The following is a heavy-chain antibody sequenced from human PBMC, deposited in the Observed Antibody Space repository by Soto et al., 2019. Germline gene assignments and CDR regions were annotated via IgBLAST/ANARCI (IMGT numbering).Heavy chain of an antibody. CDR1: GYTFTSYG. CDR2: ISAYNGNT. Sequence: ASVKVSCKASGYTFTSYGISWVRQAPGQGLEWMGWISAYNGNTNYAQKLQGRVTMTTDTSTSTAYMELRSLRSDDTAVYYCARDNSWEVVPADDAFDIWGQGTMVTVSS. V-gene: IGHV1-18*01. CDR3: ARDNSWEVVPADDAFDI. J-gene: IGHJ3*02. D-gene: IGHD2-2*01.